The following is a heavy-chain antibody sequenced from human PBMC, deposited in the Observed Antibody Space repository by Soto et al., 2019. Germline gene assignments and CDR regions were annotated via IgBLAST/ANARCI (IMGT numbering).Heavy chain of an antibody. CDR3: VRDYNDAIGRYDY. V-gene: IGHV3-30-3*01. CDR2: ISYAGSNK. D-gene: IGHD2-21*01. J-gene: IGHJ4*02. CDR1: GFAFSSYA. Sequence: QVQLEESGGAVVQPGRSLRLSCAASGFAFSSYAMQWVRQAPGKGLELVAGISYAGSNKHYADSVKGRSTISRDNSNTTLLPQMNSPSTEDTAVYYCVRDYNDAIGRYDYWGQGTPVTFSS.